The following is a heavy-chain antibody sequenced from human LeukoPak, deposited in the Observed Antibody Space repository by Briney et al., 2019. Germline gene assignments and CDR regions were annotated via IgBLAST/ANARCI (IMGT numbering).Heavy chain of an antibody. D-gene: IGHD3-22*01. J-gene: IGHJ4*02. CDR3: AKDRSGKKSIISSALYYFDY. CDR1: GFTFSSYG. Sequence: GGSLRLSCAASGFTFSSYGMHWVRQAPGKGLEWVAFIRYDGSNKYYADSVKGRFTISRDNSKNTLYLQMNSLRAEDTAVYYCAKDRSGKKSIISSALYYFDYWGQGTLVTVSS. CDR2: IRYDGSNK. V-gene: IGHV3-30*02.